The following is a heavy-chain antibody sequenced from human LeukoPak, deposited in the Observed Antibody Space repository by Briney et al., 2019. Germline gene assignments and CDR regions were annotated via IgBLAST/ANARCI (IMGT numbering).Heavy chain of an antibody. Sequence: ATVRVSCKASGYTFTSYGISWVRQAPGQGLEWMGWISAYNGNTNYAQKLQGRVTMTTDTSTSTAYMQLRSLRSDDTAVYYCAGEGYCSGGSCYSGVPDYWGQGTLVTVSS. J-gene: IGHJ4*02. CDR1: GYTFTSYG. CDR2: ISAYNGNT. CDR3: AGEGYCSGGSCYSGVPDY. V-gene: IGHV1-18*01. D-gene: IGHD2-15*01.